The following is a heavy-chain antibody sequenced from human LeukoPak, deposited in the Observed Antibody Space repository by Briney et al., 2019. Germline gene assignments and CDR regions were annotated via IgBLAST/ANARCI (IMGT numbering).Heavy chain of an antibody. CDR1: VGSISSGDYY. CDR3: ARDDDWNYFDY. D-gene: IGHD3-9*01. CDR2: IYISGST. V-gene: IGHV4-61*02. Sequence: SETLSLTCTVSVGSISSGDYYWSWIRQPAGKALEWIGRIYISGSTNYNPSLESRVTMSIDTSKNQLSLKLNSVTAADTAVYYCARDDDWNYFDYWGQGTLVTVSS. J-gene: IGHJ4*02.